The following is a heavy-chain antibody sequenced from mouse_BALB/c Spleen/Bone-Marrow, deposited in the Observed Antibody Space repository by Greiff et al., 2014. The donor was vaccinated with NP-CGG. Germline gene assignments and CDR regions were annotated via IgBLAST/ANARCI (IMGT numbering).Heavy chain of an antibody. V-gene: IGHV1-54*01. CDR3: ARRGDYDLDY. J-gene: IGHJ2*01. CDR1: GYAFTNYL. D-gene: IGHD2-4*01. Sequence: VQLVESGAELVRPGTSVKVSCKASGYAFTNYLIEWVKQRPGQGLEWIGVINPGSGGTNYNEKFKGKATLTADKSSSTAYMQLSSLTSDDSAVYFCARRGDYDLDYWGQGTTLTVSA. CDR2: INPGSGGT.